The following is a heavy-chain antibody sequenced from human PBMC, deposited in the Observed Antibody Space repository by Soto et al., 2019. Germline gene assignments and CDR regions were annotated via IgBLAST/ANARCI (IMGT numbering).Heavy chain of an antibody. V-gene: IGHV3-23*01. CDR1: GFTFSSYA. Sequence: HPGGSLRLSCAASGFTFSSYAMSWVRQAPGKGLEWVSAISGSGGSTYYADSVKGRFTISRDNSKNTLYLQMNSLRAEDTAVYYGASTYDFGSGYFPLGYGGQGPLVTVSS. CDR2: ISGSGGST. J-gene: IGHJ4*02. D-gene: IGHD3-3*01. CDR3: ASTYDFGSGYFPLGY.